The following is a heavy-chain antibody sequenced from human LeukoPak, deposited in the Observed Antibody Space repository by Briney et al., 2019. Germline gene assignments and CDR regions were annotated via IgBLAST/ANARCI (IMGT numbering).Heavy chain of an antibody. Sequence: SVTVSCLASGYTFTSYGISGVRQAAAQGRDWMGWISSYNGNTNYAQTLQGRVTMTTDTATNTAYLELRSLRSDDTAVYYCAVTDYYYYYMDVWGKGTTVTVSS. CDR1: GYTFTSYG. CDR3: AVTDYYYYYMDV. V-gene: IGHV1-18*01. D-gene: IGHD2-21*02. CDR2: ISSYNGNT. J-gene: IGHJ6*03.